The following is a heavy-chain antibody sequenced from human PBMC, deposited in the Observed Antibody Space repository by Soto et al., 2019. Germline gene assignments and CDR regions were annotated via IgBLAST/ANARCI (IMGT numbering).Heavy chain of an antibody. Sequence: QVQLQQWGAGLLKPSETLSLTCAVFGGSGNSDNHYWSWIRQPPGKGLEWIGEMSHSGGTHFNPFLKSRVTISVDTAKNQFSLKMSSVTAADTALYYCARVERGTATTVVDAFDIWGPGTIVTVSS. CDR1: GGSGNSDNHY. V-gene: IGHV4-34*01. J-gene: IGHJ3*02. D-gene: IGHD1-1*01. CDR3: ARVERGTATTVVDAFDI. CDR2: MSHSGGT.